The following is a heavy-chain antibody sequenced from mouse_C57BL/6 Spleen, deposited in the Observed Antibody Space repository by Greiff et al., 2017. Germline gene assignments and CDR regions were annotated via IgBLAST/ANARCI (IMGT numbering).Heavy chain of an antibody. D-gene: IGHD1-1*01. V-gene: IGHV1-62-2*01. Sequence: VQLQQSGAELVKPGASVKLSCKASGYTFTEYTIHWVKQRSGQGLEWIGWFYPGSGSIKYNEKFKDKATLTADKSSSTVYMELSRLTSEDSAVYFCERHEGRYYYGSSYGYFDVWGTGTTVTVSS. J-gene: IGHJ1*03. CDR1: GYTFTEYT. CDR2: FYPGSGSI. CDR3: ERHEGRYYYGSSYGYFDV.